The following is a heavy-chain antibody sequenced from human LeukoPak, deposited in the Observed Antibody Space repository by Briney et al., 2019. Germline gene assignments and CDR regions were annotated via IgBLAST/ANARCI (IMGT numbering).Heavy chain of an antibody. V-gene: IGHV4-59*12. J-gene: IGHJ4*02. CDR3: ARGGSRSYTSSTLDY. D-gene: IGHD6-6*01. CDR1: GGYITVYY. CDR2: ISYSGST. Sequence: SETLSLTCSVSGGYITVYYWNWIRQSPGKGLEWIGSISYSGSTNYNPSLKSRVTISIDTSKNRFSLKVSSAIAADTAMYYCARGGSRSYTSSTLDYWGQGTLVTVSS.